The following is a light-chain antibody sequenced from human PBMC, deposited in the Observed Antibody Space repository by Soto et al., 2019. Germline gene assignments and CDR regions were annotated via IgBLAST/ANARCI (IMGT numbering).Light chain of an antibody. V-gene: IGKV1-27*01. CDR1: QGISNY. CDR3: QKYNSAPWT. CDR2: AAS. Sequence: DIQMTQSPSSLSASVGDRVTITCRASQGISNYLAWYQQKPGTVPKLLISAASTLQTGVPSRFSGGGSGTDFTLTISSLQPEDVATYYCQKYNSAPWTFAQGTKVDIK. J-gene: IGKJ1*01.